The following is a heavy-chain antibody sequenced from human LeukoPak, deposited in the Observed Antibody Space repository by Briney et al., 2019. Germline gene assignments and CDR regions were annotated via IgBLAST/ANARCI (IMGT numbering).Heavy chain of an antibody. J-gene: IGHJ4*02. CDR1: GFTFSSYG. D-gene: IGHD1-26*01. V-gene: IGHV3-33*01. CDR3: AGGELLYEALDY. CDR2: IWYDGSNK. Sequence: GGSLRLSCAASGFTFSSYGMHWVRQAPGKGLEWVAVIWYDGSNKYYADSVKGRFTISRDNSKNTLYLQMNSLRAEDTAVYYCAGGELLYEALDYWGQGTLVTVSS.